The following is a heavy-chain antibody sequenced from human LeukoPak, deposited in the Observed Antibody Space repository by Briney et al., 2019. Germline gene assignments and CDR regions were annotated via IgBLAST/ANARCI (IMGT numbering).Heavy chain of an antibody. CDR1: GFTFSSYD. Sequence: PGGSLRLSCAASGFTFSSYDMHWVRQATGKGLEWVSAIGTAGDTYYPGSVKGRFTISRENAKNSLYLQMNSLRAEDTAVYYCARGVLGDFWSGYGFDYWGQGTLVTVSS. V-gene: IGHV3-13*01. D-gene: IGHD3-3*01. J-gene: IGHJ4*02. CDR3: ARGVLGDFWSGYGFDY. CDR2: IGTAGDT.